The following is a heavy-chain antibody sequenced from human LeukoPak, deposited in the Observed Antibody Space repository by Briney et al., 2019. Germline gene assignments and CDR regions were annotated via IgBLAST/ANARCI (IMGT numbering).Heavy chain of an antibody. CDR3: AREWFGEFQGWFDP. J-gene: IGHJ5*02. CDR2: FCTTGST. Sequence: SETLSLTCTVSGGAISRWCWSWLRQPAGKGLEWIGRFCTTGSTNYSPSLKSRVTMSVDTSKNQFSLNLISVTAADTAVYYCAREWFGEFQGWFDPWGQGTLVTVSS. CDR1: GGAISRWC. D-gene: IGHD3-10*01. V-gene: IGHV4-4*07.